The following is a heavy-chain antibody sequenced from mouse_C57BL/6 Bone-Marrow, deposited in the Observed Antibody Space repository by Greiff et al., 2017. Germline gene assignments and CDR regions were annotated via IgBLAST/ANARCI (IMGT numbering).Heavy chain of an antibody. CDR2: IYPRSGNT. CDR1: GYTFTSYG. V-gene: IGHV1-81*01. D-gene: IGHD3-2*02. J-gene: IGHJ3*01. CDR3: ARGKAIAY. Sequence: VKLQESGAELVRPGASVKLSCTASGYTFTSYGISWVKQRPGQGLEWIGEIYPRSGNTYYNEKFKGKATLTADKSSSTAYMELRSLTSEDSAVYFCARGKAIAYWGQGTLVTVSA.